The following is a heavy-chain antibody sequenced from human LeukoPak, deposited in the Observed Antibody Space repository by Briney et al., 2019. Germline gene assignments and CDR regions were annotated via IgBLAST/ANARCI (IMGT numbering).Heavy chain of an antibody. J-gene: IGHJ5*02. Sequence: PSETLPLTCTVSGGSISSYYWSWIRQPAGKGLEWIGRIYTSGSTNYNPSLKSRVTMSVDTSKNQFSLKLSSVTAADTAVYYCARDLNSSGWYGPRFDPWGQGTLVTVSS. CDR2: IYTSGST. V-gene: IGHV4-4*07. CDR3: ARDLNSSGWYGPRFDP. D-gene: IGHD6-19*01. CDR1: GGSISSYY.